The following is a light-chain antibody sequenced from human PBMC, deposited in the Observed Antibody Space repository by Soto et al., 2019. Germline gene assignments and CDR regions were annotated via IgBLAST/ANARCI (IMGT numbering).Light chain of an antibody. CDR1: QNISNY. V-gene: IGKV3-11*01. CDR3: KQYQSSWK. CDR2: DVS. J-gene: IGKJ1*01. Sequence: IVLTQSPATLSLSPGQIASLSCTASQNISNYLIWYQQQPGQAPRLLIYDVSNRATCIPSRFSGSGSGTEFTLTISSLQPDDFATYYCKQYQSSWKFGQGTKVDIK.